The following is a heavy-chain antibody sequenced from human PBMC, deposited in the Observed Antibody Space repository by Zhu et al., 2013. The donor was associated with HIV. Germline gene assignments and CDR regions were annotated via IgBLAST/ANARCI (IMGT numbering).Heavy chain of an antibody. D-gene: IGHD3-10*01. Sequence: VQLVESGGGLVQPGGSLRLSCAASGFTFSSYSMNWVRQAPGKGLEWVSYISSSSSTIYYADSVKGRFTISRDNAKNSLYLQMNSLRAEDTAVYYCAREIREGVDAFDSLGPRDNGHRSLQ. J-gene: IGHJ3*01. CDR2: ISSSSSTI. V-gene: IGHV3-48*04. CDR1: GFTFSSYS. CDR3: AREIREGVDAFDS.